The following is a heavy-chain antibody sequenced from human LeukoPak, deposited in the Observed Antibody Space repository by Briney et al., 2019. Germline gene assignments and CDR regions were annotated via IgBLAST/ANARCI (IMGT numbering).Heavy chain of an antibody. V-gene: IGHV4-31*03. J-gene: IGHJ5*02. CDR2: IYYSGST. CDR1: GGSISSGGYY. Sequence: SETLSLTCTVSGGSISSGGYYWSWIRQHPGKGLEWIGYIYYSGSTYYNPSLKSRVTISVDTSKNQFSLKLSSVTAADTAVYYCARDFTYYDYVWGSYRYRNWFDPWGQGTLVTVSS. CDR3: ARDFTYYDYVWGSYRYRNWFDP. D-gene: IGHD3-16*02.